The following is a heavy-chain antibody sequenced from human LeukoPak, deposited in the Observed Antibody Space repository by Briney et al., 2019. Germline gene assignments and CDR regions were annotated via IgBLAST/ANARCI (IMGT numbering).Heavy chain of an antibody. D-gene: IGHD5-18*01. V-gene: IGHV3-21*01. CDR2: ISSSSYI. Sequence: GGSLRLSCAASGFTFSSHSMNWVRQAPGKGLEWVSSISSSSYIYYADSVTGRFTISRDNAKNSLYLQMNSLRAEDTAVYYCAICNVDTAGVDYWGQGTLVSLSS. J-gene: IGHJ4*02. CDR1: GFTFSSHS. CDR3: AICNVDTAGVDY.